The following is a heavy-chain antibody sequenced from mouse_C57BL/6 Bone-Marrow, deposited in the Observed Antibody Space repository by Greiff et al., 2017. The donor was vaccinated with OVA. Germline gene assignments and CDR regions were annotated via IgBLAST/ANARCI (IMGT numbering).Heavy chain of an antibody. V-gene: IGHV1-26*01. Sequence: VQLQQSGPELVKPGASVKISCKASGYTFTDYYMNWVKQSHGKSLEWIGDINPNNGGTSYNQKFKGKATLTVDKSSSTAYMELRSLTSEDSAVYYCARLARLGLEAWFAYWGQGTLVTVSA. CDR3: ARLARLGLEAWFAY. CDR1: GYTFTDYY. CDR2: INPNNGGT. J-gene: IGHJ3*01. D-gene: IGHD3-1*01.